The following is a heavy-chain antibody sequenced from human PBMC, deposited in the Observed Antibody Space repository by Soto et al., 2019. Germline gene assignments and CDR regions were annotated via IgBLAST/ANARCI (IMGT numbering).Heavy chain of an antibody. CDR2: ISGSGGST. CDR3: AKRPNYYDSSGSAY. D-gene: IGHD3-22*01. V-gene: IGHV3-23*01. Sequence: EVQLLESGGGLVQPGGSLRLSCAASGFTFSSYAMSWVRQAPGKGLEWVSAISGSGGSTYYADSVKGRFTISRDNSKNTLYLQMNSLRSEDTAVYYCAKRPNYYDSSGSAYWGQGTLVTVSS. CDR1: GFTFSSYA. J-gene: IGHJ4*02.